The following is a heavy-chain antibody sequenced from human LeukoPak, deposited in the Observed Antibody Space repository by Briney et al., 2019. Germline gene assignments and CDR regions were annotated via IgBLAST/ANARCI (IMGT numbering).Heavy chain of an antibody. V-gene: IGHV4-34*01. D-gene: IGHD3-10*02. CDR2: INHSGST. CDR3: ARVSTVTMCDY. CDR1: GGSLSGYY. Sequence: SETLSLSCAVYGGSLSGYYWSGIRPPPGKGVAWIGEINHSGSTNYNPSLKSRVTISVDTSKNQFSLKLSSVTAADTAVYYCARVSTVTMCDYWGQGTLVTVSS. J-gene: IGHJ4*02.